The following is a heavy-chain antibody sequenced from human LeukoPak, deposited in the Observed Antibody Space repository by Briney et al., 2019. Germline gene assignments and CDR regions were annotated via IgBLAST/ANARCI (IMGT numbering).Heavy chain of an antibody. Sequence: GGSLRLSCAASGFTFSDYYMSWIRQAPGKGLEWVSYISSSGSTIYYADSVKGRFTISRDNAKNSLYLQMNSLRAEDTAVYYCARQTGTQLRYFDWLPTNYYYYYMDVWGKGTTVTISS. CDR2: ISSSGSTI. J-gene: IGHJ6*03. V-gene: IGHV3-11*01. CDR1: GFTFSDYY. D-gene: IGHD3-9*01. CDR3: ARQTGTQLRYFDWLPTNYYYYYMDV.